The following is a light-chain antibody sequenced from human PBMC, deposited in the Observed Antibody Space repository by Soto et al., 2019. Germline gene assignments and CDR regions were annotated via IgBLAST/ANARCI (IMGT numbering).Light chain of an antibody. CDR1: SSNIGGGYV. J-gene: IGLJ1*01. V-gene: IGLV1-40*01. CDR3: QSYDDSLTGFV. CDR2: GNT. Sequence: QSVLTQPPSVSGAPGQRVTISCTGSSSNIGGGYVVHWYQQLPSSAPKLLIFGNTNRPSGVPDRFSGSTSGTSASLAITGLQAEDEADYYCQSYDDSLTGFVFGTGTKLTVL.